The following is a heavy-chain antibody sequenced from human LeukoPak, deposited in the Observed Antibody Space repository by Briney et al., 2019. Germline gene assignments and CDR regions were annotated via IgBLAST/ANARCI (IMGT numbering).Heavy chain of an antibody. Sequence: GGSLRLSCAASGFTFSSYAMHWVRQAPGKGLEWISYISSSGSTIYYADSVKGRFTISRDNAKNSLYLQMNSLRAEDTAVYYCAELGITMIGGVWGKGTTVTISS. CDR2: ISSSGSTI. CDR1: GFTFSSYA. CDR3: AELGITMIGGV. D-gene: IGHD3-10*02. V-gene: IGHV3-48*03. J-gene: IGHJ6*04.